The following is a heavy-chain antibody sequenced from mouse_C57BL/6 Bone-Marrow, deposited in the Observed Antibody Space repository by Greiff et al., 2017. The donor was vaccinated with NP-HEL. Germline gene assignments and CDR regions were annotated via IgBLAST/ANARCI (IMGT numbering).Heavy chain of an antibody. CDR2: IYPGSGST. V-gene: IGHV1-55*01. J-gene: IGHJ4*01. CDR1: GYTFTSYW. CDR3: ARKGDYYYGTYYAMDY. Sequence: VQLQQPGAELVKPGASVKMSCKASGYTFTSYWITWVKQRPGQGLAWIGDIYPGSGSTNYNEKFKNKATRTVDTSSSTAYMQLSSLTSEYSAVYYCARKGDYYYGTYYAMDYWGQGTSVTVSS. D-gene: IGHD1-1*01.